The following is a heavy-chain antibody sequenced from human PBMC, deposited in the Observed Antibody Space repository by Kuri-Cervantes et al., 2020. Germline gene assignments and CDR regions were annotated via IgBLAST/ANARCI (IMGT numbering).Heavy chain of an antibody. J-gene: IGHJ4*02. CDR2: INHSGST. V-gene: IGHV4-39*07. CDR3: ASGLWANFDF. CDR1: GGSISSGDYY. Sequence: LRPSVTFSGGSISSGDYYWSWIRKPPGKGLEWIGEINHSGSTNYNPSLKSRVTISVDTSKNQFSLKVTSVTAADTAVYYCASGLWANFDFWGQGTPVTVSS. D-gene: IGHD4/OR15-4a*01.